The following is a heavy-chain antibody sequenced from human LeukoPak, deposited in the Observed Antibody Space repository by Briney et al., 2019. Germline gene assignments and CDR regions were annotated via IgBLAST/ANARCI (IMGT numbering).Heavy chain of an antibody. Sequence: GGSLRLSCTASGFTFSSYWMHWVRQAPGKGLVWVSRINSGGSSTSYADSVKGRFTISRDNAKNTLYLQMNSLRAEDTAVYYCARARSAQYYYDSSGYDPIDYWGQGTLVTVSS. CDR2: INSGGSST. D-gene: IGHD3-22*01. V-gene: IGHV3-74*01. J-gene: IGHJ4*02. CDR3: ARARSAQYYYDSSGYDPIDY. CDR1: GFTFSSYW.